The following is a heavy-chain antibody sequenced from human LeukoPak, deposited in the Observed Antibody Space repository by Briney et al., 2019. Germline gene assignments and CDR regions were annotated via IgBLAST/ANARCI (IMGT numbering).Heavy chain of an antibody. CDR1: GYTFTGFY. V-gene: IGHV1-2*02. J-gene: IGHJ4*02. Sequence: GASVKVSCKPSGYTFTGFYIHWVRQAPGQGLQWMGCINPKNGATKYSQNFRGRVTMTRDTSIDTAYMESSSLTSDDTAIYYCARPTHRLTVTTAIDYWGQGTLVTVSS. CDR3: ARPTHRLTVTTAIDY. D-gene: IGHD4-17*01. CDR2: INPKNGAT.